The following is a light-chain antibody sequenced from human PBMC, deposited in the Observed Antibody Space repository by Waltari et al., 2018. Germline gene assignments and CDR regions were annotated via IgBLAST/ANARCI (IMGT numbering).Light chain of an antibody. Sequence: EIVLTQSPATLSLSPGESATLSCRASQSIDIYLAWYQQRPGQAPRLLISDASYRATGLPARFRGSGSGTDFTRTISSLEPEDFAVYSCQQRSRWPLTFGGGTKVEL. V-gene: IGKV3-11*01. CDR2: DAS. CDR1: QSIDIY. J-gene: IGKJ4*01. CDR3: QQRSRWPLT.